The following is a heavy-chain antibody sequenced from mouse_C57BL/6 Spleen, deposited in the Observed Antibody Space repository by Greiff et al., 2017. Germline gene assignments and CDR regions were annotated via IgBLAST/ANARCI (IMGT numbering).Heavy chain of an antibody. CDR2: IWGDGST. D-gene: IGHD2-4*01. Sequence: QVQLKESGPGLVAPSQSLSITCTVSGFSLTSYGVSWVRQPPGKGLEWLGVIWGDGSTNYHSALISRLSIRKDNSKSQVFLKLNSLQTDDTAADYCAKEIGIYYDYGRYFDVWGTGTTVTVSS. V-gene: IGHV2-3*01. CDR3: AKEIGIYYDYGRYFDV. J-gene: IGHJ1*03. CDR1: GFSLTSYG.